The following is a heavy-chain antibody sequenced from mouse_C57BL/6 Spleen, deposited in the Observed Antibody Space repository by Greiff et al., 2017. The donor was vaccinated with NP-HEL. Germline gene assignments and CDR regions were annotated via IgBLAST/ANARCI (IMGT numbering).Heavy chain of an antibody. Sequence: QVQLQQSGPELVKPGASVKISCKASGYAFSSSWMNWVKQRPGKGLEWIGRIYPGDGDTNYNGKFKGKATLTADKSSSTAYMQLSSLTSEDSAVYFCARGDGNYDVWGTGTTVTVSS. CDR3: ARGDGNYDV. CDR1: GYAFSSSW. CDR2: IYPGDGDT. V-gene: IGHV1-82*01. D-gene: IGHD2-1*01. J-gene: IGHJ1*03.